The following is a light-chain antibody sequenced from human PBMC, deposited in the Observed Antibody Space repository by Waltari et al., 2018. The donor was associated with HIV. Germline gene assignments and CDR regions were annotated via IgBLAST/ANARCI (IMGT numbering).Light chain of an antibody. Sequence: SYVLTQPPSVSVAPGPTARITCGGNNIGSKGVHGYQQKPSQAPVLVVYDDSDRPSGIPERFSGSSSWNTATLTISRVEAGDEADFYCQVWDSSTDLRVFGGGTKLTVL. CDR2: DDS. J-gene: IGLJ2*01. V-gene: IGLV3-21*02. CDR1: NIGSKG. CDR3: QVWDSSTDLRV.